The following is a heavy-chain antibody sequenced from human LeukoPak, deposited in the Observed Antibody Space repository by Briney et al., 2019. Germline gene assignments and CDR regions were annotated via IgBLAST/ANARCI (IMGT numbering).Heavy chain of an antibody. V-gene: IGHV3-30-3*01. CDR2: ISYDGSNK. CDR1: GFTFSSYA. Sequence: GGSLRLSCAASGFTFSSYAMHWVRQAPGKGPEWVAVISYDGSNKYYADSVRGRFTISRDNSKNTLYQQMNGLRAEDTAVYYCARDFNKGTAMVNYYYYGMDVWGQGTTVTVSS. D-gene: IGHD5-18*01. J-gene: IGHJ6*02. CDR3: ARDFNKGTAMVNYYYYGMDV.